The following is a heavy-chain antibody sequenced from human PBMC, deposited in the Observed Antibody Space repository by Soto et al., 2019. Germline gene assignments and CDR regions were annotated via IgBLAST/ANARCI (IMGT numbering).Heavy chain of an antibody. CDR3: ALYDYDFWSGYSVTLYYCYGMDV. CDR2: IIPIFGTA. V-gene: IGHV1-69*01. D-gene: IGHD3-3*01. CDR1: GGTFSSYA. J-gene: IGHJ6*02. Sequence: QVQLVQSGAEVKKPGSSVKVSCKASGGTFSSYAISWVRQAPGQGLEWMGGIIPIFGTANYAQKFQGRVTITADESTITAYMELSSLRSEDTAVYYCALYDYDFWSGYSVTLYYCYGMDVWGQGTTVTVSS.